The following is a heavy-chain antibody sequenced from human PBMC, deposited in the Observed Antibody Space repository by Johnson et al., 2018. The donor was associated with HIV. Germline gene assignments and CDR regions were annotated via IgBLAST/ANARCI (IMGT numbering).Heavy chain of an antibody. CDR3: ARSPRAAEGAFDM. CDR2: ISYDGSTK. J-gene: IGHJ3*02. CDR1: GFTFSSYA. Sequence: QVQLVESGGGVVQPGRSLRLSCAASGFTFSSYAMHWVRQAPGKGLEWVAVISYDGSTKYYADSVTGRFTISRDNSKNTMYLQMNSLRAEDTAVYYCARSPRAAEGAFDMWGQGTMVTVSS. V-gene: IGHV3-30*04. D-gene: IGHD6-13*01.